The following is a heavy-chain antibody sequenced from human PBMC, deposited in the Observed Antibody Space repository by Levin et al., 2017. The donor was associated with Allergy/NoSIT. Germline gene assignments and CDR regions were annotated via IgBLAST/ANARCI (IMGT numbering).Heavy chain of an antibody. V-gene: IGHV5-51*01. Sequence: KSGESLKISCKASGYIFTSYWIGWVRQMPGKGLEWMGIIYPGDSDTRYSPSFQGQVSISADKSIYTAYLQWSSLKASDTAMYYCARLAARGDDKNWFDPWGQGTLVTVSS. CDR3: ARLAARGDDKNWFDP. CDR1: GYIFTSYW. J-gene: IGHJ5*02. D-gene: IGHD3-16*01. CDR2: IYPGDSDT.